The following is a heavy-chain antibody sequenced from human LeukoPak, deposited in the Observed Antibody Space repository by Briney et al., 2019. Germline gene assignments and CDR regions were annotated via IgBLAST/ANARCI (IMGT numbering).Heavy chain of an antibody. CDR2: IYYSGST. CDR3: AALLGDGSIDY. V-gene: IGHV4-31*03. J-gene: IGHJ4*02. CDR1: GGSISSGGYY. D-gene: IGHD2-21*02. Sequence: SETLSLTCTVSGGSISSGGYYWSWIRQHPGKGLEWIGCIYYSGSTCYNPSLKSRVTISEDTSKNQFSLGLSSMTAADTAVYYCAALLGDGSIDYWGQGTLVTVPS.